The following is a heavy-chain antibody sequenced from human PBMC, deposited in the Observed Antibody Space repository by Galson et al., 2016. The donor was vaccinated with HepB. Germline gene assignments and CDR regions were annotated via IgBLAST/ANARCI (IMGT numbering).Heavy chain of an antibody. V-gene: IGHV1-24*01. CDR1: GYTLTELS. CDR2: FDPEDGET. CDR3: AASRISFSLMLPEGYFDY. J-gene: IGHJ4*02. D-gene: IGHD3-3*01. Sequence: SCKVSGYTLTELSMHWVRQTPGKGLEWMGGFDPEDGETIYAQKFQGRVTMTEDTSTDTAYMELNTLRSEDTAVYYCAASRISFSLMLPEGYFDYWGQGTLVTVSS.